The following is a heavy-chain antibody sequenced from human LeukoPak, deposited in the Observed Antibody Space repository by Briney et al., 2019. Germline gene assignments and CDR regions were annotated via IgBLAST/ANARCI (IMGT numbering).Heavy chain of an antibody. Sequence: SETLSLTCTVSGGSISSYYWSWIRQPAGKGLEWIGRIYTSGSTNYNPSLKSRVTVSADTSKNQFSLKLSSVTAADTAVYYCARQTTYLRDAFDIWGQGTMVTVSS. D-gene: IGHD2/OR15-2a*01. J-gene: IGHJ3*02. V-gene: IGHV4-4*07. CDR1: GGSISSYY. CDR3: ARQTTYLRDAFDI. CDR2: IYTSGST.